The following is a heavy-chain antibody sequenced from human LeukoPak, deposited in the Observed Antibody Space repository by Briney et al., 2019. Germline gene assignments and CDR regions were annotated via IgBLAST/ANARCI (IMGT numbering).Heavy chain of an antibody. CDR2: MNPNSGNT. D-gene: IGHD6-6*01. CDR3: ARGRRKLVLRGGWFDP. V-gene: IGHV1-8*01. J-gene: IGHJ5*02. Sequence: GASVKVSCKASGYTFTSYDINWVRQATGQGLEWMGWMNPNSGNTGYAQKFQGRVTMTRNTSIGTAYMELSSLRSEDTAVYYCARGRRKLVLRGGWFDPWGQGTLVTVSS. CDR1: GYTFTSYD.